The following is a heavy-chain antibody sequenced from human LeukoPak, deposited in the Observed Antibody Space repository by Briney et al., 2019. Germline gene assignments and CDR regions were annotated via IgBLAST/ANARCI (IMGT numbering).Heavy chain of an antibody. CDR2: ISGSSTYI. CDR3: ARVTRSPFGWFDP. J-gene: IGHJ5*02. V-gene: IGHV3-21*01. Sequence: GGTLRLSCAASGFTFSSYSMNWVRQAPGKGLEWVSSISGSSTYIYYTDSVKGRFTISRDNAKNSLYLQMNSLRAEDTAVYYCARVTRSPFGWFDPWGQGTLVTVSS. D-gene: IGHD4-17*01. CDR1: GFTFSSYS.